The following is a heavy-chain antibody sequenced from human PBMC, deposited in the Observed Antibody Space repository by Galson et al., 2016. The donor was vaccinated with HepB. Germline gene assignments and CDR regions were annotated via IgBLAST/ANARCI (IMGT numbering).Heavy chain of an antibody. CDR3: ATRLNWSYYNY. CDR2: FDPEDGEI. D-gene: IGHD1-7*01. V-gene: IGHV1-24*01. CDR1: GYSLTELS. J-gene: IGHJ4*02. Sequence: SVKVSCKVSGYSLTELSMHWVRQAPGEGLEWMGGFDPEDGEIIYAQKFRGRVTMTEDTSIDTVYMELSSLRSGDTAVYYCATRLNWSYYNYWGQGTQVTVSS.